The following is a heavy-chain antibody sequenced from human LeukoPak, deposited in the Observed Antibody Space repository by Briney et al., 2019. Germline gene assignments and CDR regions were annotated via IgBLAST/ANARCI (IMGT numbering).Heavy chain of an antibody. D-gene: IGHD6-13*01. J-gene: IGHJ4*02. CDR1: GYTFTGYY. CDR3: ARGNLVSSRTPFDY. CDR2: ISAYNGNT. V-gene: IGHV1-18*04. Sequence: GASVKVSCKASGYTFTGYYMHWVRQAPGQGLEWMGWISAYNGNTNYAQKLQGRVTMTTDTSTSTAYMELRSLRSDDTAVYYCARGNLVSSRTPFDYWGQGTLVTVSS.